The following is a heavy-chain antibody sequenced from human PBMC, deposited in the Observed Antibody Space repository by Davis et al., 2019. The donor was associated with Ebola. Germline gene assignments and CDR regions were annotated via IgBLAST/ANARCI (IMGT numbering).Heavy chain of an antibody. Sequence: SETLSLTCAVYGGSFSGYYWSWVRRPPERGLEWVGYIYYSGSTNYNPSLRSRVTISVDTSKNQFSLKLSSVTAADTAVYYCAVGKSGSYFGAFDIWGQGTMVTVSS. V-gene: IGHV4-59*01. CDR1: GGSFSGYY. J-gene: IGHJ3*02. D-gene: IGHD1-26*01. CDR3: AVGKSGSYFGAFDI. CDR2: IYYSGST.